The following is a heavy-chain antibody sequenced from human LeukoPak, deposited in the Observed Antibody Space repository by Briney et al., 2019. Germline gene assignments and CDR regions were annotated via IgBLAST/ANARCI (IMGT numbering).Heavy chain of an antibody. D-gene: IGHD6-19*01. Sequence: VKVSCKASGGTFSSYAISWVRQAPGQGLEWMGRIIPIFGIANYAQKFQGRVTITADKSTSTAYMELSSLRSEDTAVYYCARVSANSSGWDTFYYGMDVWGQGTTVTVSS. J-gene: IGHJ6*02. CDR2: IIPIFGIA. CDR1: GGTFSSYA. CDR3: ARVSANSSGWDTFYYGMDV. V-gene: IGHV1-69*04.